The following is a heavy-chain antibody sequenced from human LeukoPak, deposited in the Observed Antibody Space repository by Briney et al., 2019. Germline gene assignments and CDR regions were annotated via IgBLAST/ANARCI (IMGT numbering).Heavy chain of an antibody. V-gene: IGHV5-51*01. D-gene: IGHD3-9*01. Sequence: GESLKISCKGSGYSFSKYWIGSVRQMPGKGLEWVGIILPGDSDTRYSPSFQGQVTMSADKSISTAYLQWSSLKAADTAMYYCARQYYDILTDPNYFDSWGQGTLVTVSS. CDR1: GYSFSKYW. J-gene: IGHJ4*02. CDR3: ARQYYDILTDPNYFDS. CDR2: ILPGDSDT.